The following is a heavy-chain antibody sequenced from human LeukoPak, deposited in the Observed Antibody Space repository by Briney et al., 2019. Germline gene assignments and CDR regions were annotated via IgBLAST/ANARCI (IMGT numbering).Heavy chain of an antibody. J-gene: IGHJ1*01. D-gene: IGHD3-22*01. CDR3: ARAYYYDSSGYYPSEYFQH. V-gene: IGHV3-53*01. CDR1: GGSISTYH. Sequence: ETLSLTCTVSGGSISTYHWSWVRQAPGKGLEWVSVIYRGGSTYYADSVKGRFTVSRDNSKNTLYLQMNSLRAEDTAVYYCARAYYYDSSGYYPSEYFQHWGQGTLVTVSS. CDR2: IYRGGST.